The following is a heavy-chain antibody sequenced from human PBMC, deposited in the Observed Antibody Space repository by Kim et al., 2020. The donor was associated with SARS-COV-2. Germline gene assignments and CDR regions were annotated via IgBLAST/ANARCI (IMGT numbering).Heavy chain of an antibody. D-gene: IGHD3-22*01. CDR1: GFTVSNYW. V-gene: IGHV3-74*01. CDR2: INNDGTST. Sequence: GGSLRLSCAASGFTVSNYWMHWVRQAPGKGLVWVSRINNDGTSTSNADSAKGRFTISRDTAKNTLYLQMNSLRAEDTALYYCARGDSSGDTFDIWGQGTMVTVSS. CDR3: ARGDSSGDTFDI. J-gene: IGHJ3*02.